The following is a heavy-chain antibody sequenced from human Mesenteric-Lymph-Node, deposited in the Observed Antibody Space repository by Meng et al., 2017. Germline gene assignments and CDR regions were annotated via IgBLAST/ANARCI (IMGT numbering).Heavy chain of an antibody. CDR1: GFTFSSYG. CDR3: ARDLIPACGGDCYSGYFAL. V-gene: IGHV3-33*01. CDR2: IWYDGSNK. Sequence: GGSLRLSCAASGFTFSSYGMHWVRQAPGKGLEWVAVIWYDGSNKYYADSVKGRFTISRDNSKNTLYLQMNSLRAEDTAVYYCARDLIPACGGDCYSGYFALWGHGTLVTVSS. D-gene: IGHD2-21*02. J-gene: IGHJ2*01.